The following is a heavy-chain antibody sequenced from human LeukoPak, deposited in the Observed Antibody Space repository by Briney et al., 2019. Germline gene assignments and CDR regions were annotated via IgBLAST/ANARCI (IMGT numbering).Heavy chain of an antibody. Sequence: GGSLRLSCAASGFTFSSYSMNWVRQAPGKGLEWVSSISSSSSYIYYADSVKGRFTISRDNAKNSLYLQMNSLRAEDTAVYYCASTGYSSSWYGVVFDYWGQGTLVTVSS. J-gene: IGHJ4*02. D-gene: IGHD6-13*01. CDR3: ASTGYSSSWYGVVFDY. CDR1: GFTFSSYS. CDR2: ISSSSSYI. V-gene: IGHV3-21*01.